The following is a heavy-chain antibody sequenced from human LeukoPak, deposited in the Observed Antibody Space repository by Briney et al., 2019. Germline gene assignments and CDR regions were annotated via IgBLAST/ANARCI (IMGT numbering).Heavy chain of an antibody. Sequence: GGSLRLSCAASGFTFSSYSMNWVRQAPGKGLEWVSSISSSSSYIYYADSVKGRFTISRDNAKNSLYPQMNSLRAEDTAVYYCARDLTVHSYYYDSSGYHPFSWGQGTLVTVSS. CDR2: ISSSSSYI. V-gene: IGHV3-21*01. D-gene: IGHD3-22*01. CDR1: GFTFSSYS. J-gene: IGHJ4*02. CDR3: ARDLTVHSYYYDSSGYHPFS.